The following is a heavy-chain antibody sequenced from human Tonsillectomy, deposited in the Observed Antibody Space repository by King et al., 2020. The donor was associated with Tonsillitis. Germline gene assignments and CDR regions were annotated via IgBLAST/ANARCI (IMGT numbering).Heavy chain of an antibody. CDR1: GYSFTGYY. D-gene: IGHD6-19*01. Sequence: VQLVESGAEVKNPGASVKVSCKASGYSFTGYYIHWLRQAPGQGLEWMGWINPNSGDANYAQTFQGGVTMTRDTSISTVYMELSSLRSDDTAVYYCARDLLEAVAVYFFAYWGQGTLVTVSS. CDR3: ARDLLEAVAVYFFAY. CDR2: INPNSGDA. V-gene: IGHV1-2*02. J-gene: IGHJ4*02.